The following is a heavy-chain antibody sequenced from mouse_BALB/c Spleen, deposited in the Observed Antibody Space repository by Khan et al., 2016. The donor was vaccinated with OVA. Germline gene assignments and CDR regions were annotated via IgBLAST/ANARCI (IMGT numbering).Heavy chain of an antibody. CDR2: ISSGGSYT. V-gene: IGHV5-6*01. CDR3: ARQPGYYEGSARDY. CDR1: GFTFSSYG. J-gene: IGHJ4*01. Sequence: EVELVESGGDLVKPGGSLKLSCAASGFTFSSYGMSWVRQTPDKRLEWVAAISSGGSYTYYPDSLKGRFTISRDNAKNTLYLQMSSLKSEDKAMYECARQPGYYEGSARDYWGQGTSGTGSS. D-gene: IGHD2-3*01.